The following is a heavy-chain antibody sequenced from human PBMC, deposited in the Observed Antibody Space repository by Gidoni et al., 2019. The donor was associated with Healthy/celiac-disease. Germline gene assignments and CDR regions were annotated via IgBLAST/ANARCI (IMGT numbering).Heavy chain of an antibody. J-gene: IGHJ4*02. V-gene: IGHV3-9*01. D-gene: IGHD6-13*01. CDR3: AKLAEAADDDFDY. Sequence: QAPGKGLEWVSGISWNSGSIGYADSVKGRFTISRDNAKNSLYLQMNSLRAEDTALYYCAKLAEAADDDFDYWGQGTLVTVSS. CDR2: ISWNSGSI.